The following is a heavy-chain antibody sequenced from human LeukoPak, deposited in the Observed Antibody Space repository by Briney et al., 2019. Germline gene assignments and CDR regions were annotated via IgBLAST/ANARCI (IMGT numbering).Heavy chain of an antibody. Sequence: SETLSLTCTVSGGSIRSGDYSWNWIRQHPGKGLEWIGYIYYSGSTYYNPSLTSRVTMSVDTSKNQFSLKLSSVTAADTAIYYCAKDHTETSSLNFRNYYYYGMDIWGQGTAVIVSS. CDR1: GGSIRSGDYS. CDR2: IYYSGST. D-gene: IGHD4-11*01. V-gene: IGHV4-31*03. J-gene: IGHJ6*02. CDR3: AKDHTETSSLNFRNYYYYGMDI.